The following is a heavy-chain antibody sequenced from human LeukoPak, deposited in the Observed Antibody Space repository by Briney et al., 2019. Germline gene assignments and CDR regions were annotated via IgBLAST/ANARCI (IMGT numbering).Heavy chain of an antibody. CDR1: GGSISSGGYY. CDR3: ARDPRWDTAMVTGPDDWYFDL. CDR2: IYYSGST. V-gene: IGHV4-31*03. Sequence: SETLSLTCTVSGGSISSGGYYWSWIRQHPGKGLEWIGYIYYSGSTYYNPSLKSRVTKSVDTSKNQFSLKLSSVTAADTAVYYCARDPRWDTAMVTGPDDWYFDLWGRGTLVTVSS. D-gene: IGHD5-18*01. J-gene: IGHJ2*01.